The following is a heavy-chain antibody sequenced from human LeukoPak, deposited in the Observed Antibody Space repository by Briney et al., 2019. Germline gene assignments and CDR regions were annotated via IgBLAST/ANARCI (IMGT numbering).Heavy chain of an antibody. Sequence: GGSLRLSCAASGFTFSSYSMNWVRQAPGKGLEWVSYISSSSSTIYYADSVKGRFTISRDNAKNSLYLQMNSLRDEDTAVYYCASDARIMVRGVTGAFDIWGQGTMVTVSS. CDR3: ASDARIMVRGVTGAFDI. CDR2: ISSSSSTI. J-gene: IGHJ3*02. CDR1: GFTFSSYS. D-gene: IGHD3-10*01. V-gene: IGHV3-48*02.